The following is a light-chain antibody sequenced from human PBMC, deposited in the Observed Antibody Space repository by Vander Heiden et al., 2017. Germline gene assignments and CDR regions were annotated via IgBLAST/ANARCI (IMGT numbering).Light chain of an antibody. V-gene: IGLV1-44*01. CDR3: ATWDDSLNDWV. J-gene: IGLJ3*02. CDR2: RDD. CDR1: RSDIGSKS. Sequence: QSVLTQPPSASGTPGQRVTIPCSGSRSDIGSKSVDWDQQFPGTAPKLLIYRDDQRPSGVPGRFSGSKSGSSASLAISGLQSEDEAEYYCATWDDSLNDWVFGGGTKLTVL.